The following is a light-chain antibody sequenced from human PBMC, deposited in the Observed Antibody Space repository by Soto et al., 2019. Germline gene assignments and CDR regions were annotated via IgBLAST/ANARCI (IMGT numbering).Light chain of an antibody. CDR2: ATS. CDR1: QSISIL. V-gene: IGKV1-5*03. Sequence: DIHLTQSPSTLSASVVDRVTITCRASQSISILLAWYQQKPGKAPNLLIYATSTLETGVSSRFSGSGSGTEFTLTISSLQPDDSATYYCQQYNDFSWTFGQGTKVEIK. J-gene: IGKJ1*01. CDR3: QQYNDFSWT.